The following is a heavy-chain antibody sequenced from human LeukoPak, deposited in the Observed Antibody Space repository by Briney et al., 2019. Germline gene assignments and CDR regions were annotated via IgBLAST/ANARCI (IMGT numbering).Heavy chain of an antibody. CDR3: AGGGSAFDI. J-gene: IGHJ3*02. CDR1: GFTFSSYN. V-gene: IGHV3-48*02. Sequence: GGSLRLSCAASGFTFSSYNMNWVRQAPGKGLEWISYISSSSNTIYYAVPVKGRLTISRDNAKNSLYLQMNSLRDEDTAVYYCAGGGSAFDIWGQGTMVTVSS. D-gene: IGHD1-26*01. CDR2: ISSSSNTI.